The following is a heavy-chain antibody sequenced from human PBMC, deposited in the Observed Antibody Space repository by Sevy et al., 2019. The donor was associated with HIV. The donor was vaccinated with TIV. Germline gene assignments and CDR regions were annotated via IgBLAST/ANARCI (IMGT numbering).Heavy chain of an antibody. CDR2: ISSSSGTI. Sequence: GGSLRLSCAASGFTFSSYSMNWVRQAPGKGLEWVSYISSSSGTIYYADSVKGRFTISRDNAKNSLYLQMNSLRDEDTAVYYCARGEENDSSGYYYRYYYYDMDVWGKGTTVTVSS. CDR1: GFTFSSYS. D-gene: IGHD3-22*01. J-gene: IGHJ6*03. CDR3: ARGEENDSSGYYYRYYYYDMDV. V-gene: IGHV3-48*02.